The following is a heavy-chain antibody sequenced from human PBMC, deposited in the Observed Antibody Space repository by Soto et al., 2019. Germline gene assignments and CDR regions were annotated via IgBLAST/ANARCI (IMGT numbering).Heavy chain of an antibody. D-gene: IGHD2-2*01. CDR3: ARDPRYCISTSCRYFDY. V-gene: IGHV3-7*01. CDR2: IKQDGSEK. Sequence: QPGGSLRLSYAASGFTFSSYWMSWVRQAPGKGLEWVANIKQDGSEKYYVDSVKGRFTISRDNAKNPLYLQMNSLRAEDTAVYYCARDPRYCISTSCRYFDYWGQGT. J-gene: IGHJ4*02. CDR1: GFTFSSYW.